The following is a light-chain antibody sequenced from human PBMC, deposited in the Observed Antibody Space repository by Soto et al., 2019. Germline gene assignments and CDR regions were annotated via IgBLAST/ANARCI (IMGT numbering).Light chain of an antibody. CDR1: QSINNW. V-gene: IGKV1-5*01. J-gene: IGKJ1*01. Sequence: DIQMTQSPSTLSASVGDRVTITCRASQSINNWLAWYQQKPGKAPKLLIYDVSSLESGVPSRFSGSGSGTEFTLTISSLQPDDFATYYCQHCNTSWTFGQGTKVDIK. CDR2: DVS. CDR3: QHCNTSWT.